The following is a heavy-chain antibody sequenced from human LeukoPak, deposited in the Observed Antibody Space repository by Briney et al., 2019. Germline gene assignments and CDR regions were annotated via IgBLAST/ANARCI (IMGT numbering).Heavy chain of an antibody. CDR2: MNAGDGDT. Sequence: GASVKVSCKASGYTFSDYAIDWVRQAPGQMLEWMGWMNAGDGDTKYSQKFQGRVTITRDTSASIVYMELSSLISEDTALYSCARGSTSDWPFDYWGQGTRVTVSS. J-gene: IGHJ4*02. CDR3: ARGSTSDWPFDY. D-gene: IGHD2-2*01. CDR1: GYTFSDYA. V-gene: IGHV1-3*01.